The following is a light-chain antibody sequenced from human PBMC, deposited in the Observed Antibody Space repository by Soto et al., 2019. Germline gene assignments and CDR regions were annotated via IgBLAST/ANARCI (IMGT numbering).Light chain of an antibody. CDR2: DVS. V-gene: IGLV2-14*01. CDR3: SSYTSSSPYV. CDR1: SSDVGGYNY. Sequence: QSALTQPASVSGSPGQSITISCTGTSSDVGGYNYVSWYQQYPGKAPKLMIYDVSNRPSGVSNRFSGSKSGNTASLTISGLQAEDEAAYYCSSYTSSSPYVFGTGTKVTVL. J-gene: IGLJ1*01.